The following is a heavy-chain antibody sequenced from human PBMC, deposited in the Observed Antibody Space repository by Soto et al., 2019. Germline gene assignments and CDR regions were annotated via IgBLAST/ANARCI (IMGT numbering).Heavy chain of an antibody. CDR2: INYSGTT. CDR1: GTSISSYY. Sequence: SETLSLTCTVSGTSISSYYWSWLRQPPGKGLEWIANINYSGTTNYNPSLASRVTLSVDTSKNQFSLKMTSVTAADRAMYFCARYNSYAIDYWGRGTLVTVSS. D-gene: IGHD2-8*01. CDR3: ARYNSYAIDY. J-gene: IGHJ4*02. V-gene: IGHV4-59*01.